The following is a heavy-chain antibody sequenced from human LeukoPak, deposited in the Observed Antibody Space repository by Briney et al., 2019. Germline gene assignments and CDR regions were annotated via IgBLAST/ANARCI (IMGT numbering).Heavy chain of an antibody. J-gene: IGHJ4*02. CDR1: GFTFSSYA. CDR3: AKGTLGSSWFFY. CDR2: ITISGDTT. D-gene: IGHD6-13*01. V-gene: IGHV3-23*01. Sequence: QPGGSLRLSCAASGFTFSSYAMSWVRQAPGKGLEWVSDITISGDTTYYADSVKGRFTISRDNSKNTLYLQMNSLRGEDTAVYYCAKGTLGSSWFFYWGQGTLVTVSS.